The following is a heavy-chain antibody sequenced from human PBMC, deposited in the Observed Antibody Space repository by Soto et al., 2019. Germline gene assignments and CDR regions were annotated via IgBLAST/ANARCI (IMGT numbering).Heavy chain of an antibody. CDR2: IAPMSGTT. J-gene: IGHJ1*01. CDR3: ARGVSMAGRPGFFHH. V-gene: IGHV1-69*06. Sequence: QVQLVRSGAEVKKSGSSVKVSCKAPGETFRRDVISWFRQAPGQGREWLGGIAPMSGTTDYAQKCQGRVTISADKSTGTAYFELSSLTFDDTGVYYCARGVSMAGRPGFFHHWGQGALVTVSS. CDR1: GETFRRDV. D-gene: IGHD6-6*01.